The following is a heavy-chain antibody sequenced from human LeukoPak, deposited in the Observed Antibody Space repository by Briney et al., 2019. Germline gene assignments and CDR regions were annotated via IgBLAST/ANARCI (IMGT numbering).Heavy chain of an antibody. CDR2: IYASGTT. CDR3: AREAVVQHYYYYMDV. J-gene: IGHJ6*03. CDR1: GVSVSSDNYY. V-gene: IGHV4-61*02. D-gene: IGHD2-15*01. Sequence: SETLSLTCTVSGVSVSSDNYYWNWIRQPAGKGRGWIGRIYASGTTNYNPSLKSRITISVGTSKNQFSLRLSSVTAADTAVYYCAREAVVQHYYYYMDVWGKGTTVTVSS.